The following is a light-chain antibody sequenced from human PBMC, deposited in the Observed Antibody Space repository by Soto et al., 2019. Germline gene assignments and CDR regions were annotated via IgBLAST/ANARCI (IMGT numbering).Light chain of an antibody. CDR3: QQYNSFWT. J-gene: IGKJ1*01. Sequence: DIQMTQSPSTLAASVGDRVTITGRASQSISSWLAWYQQKPGKAPKLLIYDASSLESGVPSRFSGSGSGTEFILTISSLQPADFETYYCQQYNSFWTFGQGTKVEVK. V-gene: IGKV1-5*01. CDR1: QSISSW. CDR2: DAS.